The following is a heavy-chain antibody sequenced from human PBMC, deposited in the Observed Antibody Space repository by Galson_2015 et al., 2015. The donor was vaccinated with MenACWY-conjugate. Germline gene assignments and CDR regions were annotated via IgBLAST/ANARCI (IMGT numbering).Heavy chain of an antibody. V-gene: IGHV5-51*01. CDR1: GYSFTSSW. J-gene: IGHJ4*02. CDR2: IYPGDSDT. D-gene: IGHD3-10*01. CDR3: ARHYYGSGSYYLDY. Sequence: QSGAEVKKPGESLTISCTGSGYSFTSSWIVWVRLMPGKGLEWMGIIYPGDSDTRYSPSFQGQVTISADKSISTAYLQWSSLKASDTAMYYCARHYYGSGSYYLDYWGQGTLVTVSS.